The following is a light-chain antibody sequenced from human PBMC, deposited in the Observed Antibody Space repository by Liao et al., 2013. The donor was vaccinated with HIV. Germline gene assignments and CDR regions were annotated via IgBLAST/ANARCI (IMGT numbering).Light chain of an antibody. CDR1: NLGSNS. CDR3: QTWDTNSWV. CDR2: YDS. Sequence: SYVLTQPPSVSAAPGKTARISCGGYNLGSNSVHWYQQKPGQAPVLVIFYDSDRPSGIPERFSGSNSGNTATLTIRGTQALDEADYYCQTWDTNSWVFGGGTKLTVL. J-gene: IGLJ3*02. V-gene: IGLV3-21*01.